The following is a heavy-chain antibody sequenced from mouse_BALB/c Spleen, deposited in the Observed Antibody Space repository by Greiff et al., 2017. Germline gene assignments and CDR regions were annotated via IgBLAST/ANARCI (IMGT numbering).Heavy chain of an antibody. J-gene: IGHJ4*01. CDR3: ARSKYGNYEGAMDY. V-gene: IGHV1-80*01. CDR2: IYPGDGDT. D-gene: IGHD2-10*02. CDR1: GYAFSSYW. Sequence: VKLMESGAELVRPGSSVKISCKASGYAFSSYWMNWVKQRPGQGLEWIGQIYPGDGDTNYNGKFKGKATLTADKSSSTAYMQLSSLTSEDSAVYFCARSKYGNYEGAMDYWGQGTSVTVSS.